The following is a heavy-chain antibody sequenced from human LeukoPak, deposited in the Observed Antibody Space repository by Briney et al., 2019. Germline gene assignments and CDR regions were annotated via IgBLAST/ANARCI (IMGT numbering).Heavy chain of an antibody. J-gene: IGHJ4*02. CDR2: IIPIFGTA. D-gene: IGHD2-21*02. CDR1: GGTFSSYA. Sequence: ASVKVSCKASGGTFSSYAISWVRQAPGQGLEWMGGIIPIFGTANYAQKFQGRVTITTDESTSTAFMELSSLRSEDTAVYYCARAALAYCGGDCYSIGGYFDYWGQGTLVTVSS. CDR3: ARAALAYCGGDCYSIGGYFDY. V-gene: IGHV1-69*05.